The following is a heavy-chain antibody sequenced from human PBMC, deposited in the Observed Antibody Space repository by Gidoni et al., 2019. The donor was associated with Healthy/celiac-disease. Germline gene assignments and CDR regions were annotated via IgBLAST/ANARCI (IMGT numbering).Heavy chain of an antibody. D-gene: IGHD5-18*01. CDR2: INPNSVGT. V-gene: IGHV1-2*02. J-gene: IGHJ4*02. CDR1: GYTFTGYY. Sequence: QVQLVQSGAEVKTPGASVKVSCKASGYTFTGYYMHWVRQAPGQGLEWMGWINPNSVGTNYEQKFQGRVTMTRDTSISTAYMELSRLRSDDTAVYDCAREGDSIISSYGYSWGQGTLVTVSS. CDR3: AREGDSIISSYGYS.